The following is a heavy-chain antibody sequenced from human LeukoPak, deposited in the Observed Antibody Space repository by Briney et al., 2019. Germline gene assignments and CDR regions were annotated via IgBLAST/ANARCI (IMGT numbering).Heavy chain of an antibody. CDR1: GFSLSTSGVG. Sequence: SGPTLVNPTQTLTLTCTFSGFSLSTSGVGVGWIRQPPGKALEWLALIYWDDDKRYSPSQKSRLSITKDTSKNQVILTMTNMDPVDTATYYCARQNALNFVALPAAPGAFDYWGQGALVTVSS. CDR3: ARQNALNFVALPAAPGAFDY. D-gene: IGHD2-2*01. J-gene: IGHJ4*02. CDR2: IYWDDDK. V-gene: IGHV2-5*02.